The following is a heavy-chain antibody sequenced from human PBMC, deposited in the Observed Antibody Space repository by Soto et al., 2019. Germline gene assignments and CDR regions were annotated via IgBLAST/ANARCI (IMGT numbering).Heavy chain of an antibody. CDR3: RWGPTTVTTWSGFDY. CDR2: ISAYNGNT. V-gene: IGHV1-18*03. J-gene: IGHJ4*02. CDR1: GYTFTSYG. Sequence: GASVKVSCKASGYTFTSYGISWVRQAPGQGLEWMGWISAYNGNTNYAQKLRGRVTMTTDRSTSTAYMELSSLRSEDMVVYIWRWGPTTVTTWSGFDYWGQGTLVTVSS. D-gene: IGHD4-17*01.